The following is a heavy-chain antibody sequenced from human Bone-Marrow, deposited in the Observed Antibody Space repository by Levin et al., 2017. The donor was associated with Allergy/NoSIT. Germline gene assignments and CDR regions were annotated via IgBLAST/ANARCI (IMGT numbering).Heavy chain of an antibody. CDR3: ARGTFGIDY. Sequence: LSLTCAASGFTFINYNMHWVRQAPGKGLEWVSIIWYDGSDTYYADSVKGRFTISRDNSKHTLYLQMNSLRAEDTAVYYCARGTFGIDYWGQGALVTVSS. CDR1: GFTFINYN. CDR2: IWYDGSDT. D-gene: IGHD1-1*01. J-gene: IGHJ4*02. V-gene: IGHV3-33*01.